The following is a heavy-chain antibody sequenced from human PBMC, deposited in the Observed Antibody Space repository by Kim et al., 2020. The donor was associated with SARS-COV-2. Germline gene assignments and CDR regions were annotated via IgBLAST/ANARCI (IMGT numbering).Heavy chain of an antibody. CDR3: AARNHVDTVMALLPLFDY. CDR2: ISYDGTNK. V-gene: IGHV3-30*04. D-gene: IGHD5-18*01. Sequence: GGSLRLSCAASGFTFSSSAIHWVRQAPGKGLEWVAVISYDGTNKYYADSVKGRFTISRDNSENTLYLQLNSLRAEDTAVYYCAARNHVDTVMALLPLFDYWGQGTLVTVSS. J-gene: IGHJ4*02. CDR1: GFTFSSSA.